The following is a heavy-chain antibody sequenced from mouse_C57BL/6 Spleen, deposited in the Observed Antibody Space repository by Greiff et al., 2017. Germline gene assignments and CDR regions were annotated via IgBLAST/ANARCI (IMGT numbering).Heavy chain of an antibody. Sequence: QVQLQQPGAELVMPGASVKLSCKASGYTFTSYWMHWVKQRPGQGLEWIGELDPSDSYTNYNQKFKGKSTLTVDKSSSTAYMQLSSLTSEDSAVYYCARGAAQGGMDYWGQGTSVTVSS. CDR1: GYTFTSYW. V-gene: IGHV1-69*01. D-gene: IGHD3-2*02. CDR3: ARGAAQGGMDY. CDR2: LDPSDSYT. J-gene: IGHJ4*01.